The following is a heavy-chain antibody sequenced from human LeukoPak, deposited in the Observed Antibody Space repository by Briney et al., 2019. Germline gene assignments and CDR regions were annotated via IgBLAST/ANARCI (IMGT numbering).Heavy chain of an antibody. CDR3: ARDNSVEDTAWWFDP. V-gene: IGHV1-46*01. D-gene: IGHD4-23*01. CDR1: GYTFTSYY. Sequence: GASVKVSCKASGYTFTSYYMHWVRQAPGQGLEWMGIINPSGGSTSSAQKFQGRVTMTRDMSTSTDYMELSSLRSEDTAVYYCARDNSVEDTAWWFDPWGQGTLVTVSS. CDR2: INPSGGST. J-gene: IGHJ5*02.